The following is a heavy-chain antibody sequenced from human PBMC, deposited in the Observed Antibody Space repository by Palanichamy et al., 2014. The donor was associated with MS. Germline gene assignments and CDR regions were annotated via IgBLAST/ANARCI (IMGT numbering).Heavy chain of an antibody. CDR1: GFTFSSYA. Sequence: EVQLLESGGGLVQPGGSLRLSCAASGFTFSSYAMSWVRQAPEKGLEWVSAISGSGGSRYYADSVRGRFTISRDNAKNTPYLQMNSLRAEDTAVYYCATQVTAAAVDYWGQGTLVTVSS. D-gene: IGHD6-13*01. CDR3: ATQVTAAAVDY. J-gene: IGHJ4*02. V-gene: IGHV3-23*01. CDR2: ISGSGGSR.